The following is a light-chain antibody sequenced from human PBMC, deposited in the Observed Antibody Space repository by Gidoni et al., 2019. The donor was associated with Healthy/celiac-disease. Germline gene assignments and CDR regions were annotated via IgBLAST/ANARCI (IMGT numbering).Light chain of an antibody. J-gene: IGKJ2*04. V-gene: IGKV3-20*01. CDR2: GAS. Sequence: EIVLTQSPGTLSLSPGERATLSCRASQSVSSSYLAWYQQKPGQAPGLLIYGASSRATGIPDRFSGSGSGTAFTLTISRLEPADFAVYYCQQYGSSPMCSFGQGTKLEIK. CDR1: QSVSSSY. CDR3: QQYGSSPMCS.